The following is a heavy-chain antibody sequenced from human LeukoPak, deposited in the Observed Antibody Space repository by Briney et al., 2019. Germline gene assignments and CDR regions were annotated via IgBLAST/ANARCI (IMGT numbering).Heavy chain of an antibody. J-gene: IGHJ4*02. CDR1: GFTFSSYT. V-gene: IGHV3-23*05. D-gene: IGHD3-16*01. CDR3: STRLGEHFDY. CDR2: IDDSERT. Sequence: GGSLRLSCTASGFTFSSYTLNWVRQAPGKGLEWVSTIDDSERTHYADSVQGRFTISRDNSKNTIFLHMNSLRAEDTAVYFCSTRLGEHFDYWGQGTRVTVSP.